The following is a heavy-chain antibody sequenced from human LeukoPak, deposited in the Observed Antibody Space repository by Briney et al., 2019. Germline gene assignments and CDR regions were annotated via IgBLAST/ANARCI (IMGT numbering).Heavy chain of an antibody. CDR2: IRYDGSNK. CDR1: GFTFSSYG. CDR3: AKAQTVGATTFDY. D-gene: IGHD1-26*01. Sequence: GSLSLSCAASGFTFSSYGMHWVRQAPGKGLEWVAFIRYDGSNKYYADSVKGRFTISRDNSKNTLYLQMNSLRAEDTAVYYCAKAQTVGATTFDYWGQGTLVTVSS. J-gene: IGHJ4*02. V-gene: IGHV3-30*02.